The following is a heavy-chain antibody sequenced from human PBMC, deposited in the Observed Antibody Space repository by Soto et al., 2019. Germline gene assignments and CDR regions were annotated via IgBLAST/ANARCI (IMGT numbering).Heavy chain of an antibody. CDR3: ARRAVVAVTGSLDNWLDP. D-gene: IGHD2-21*01. CDR2: VYSSGST. V-gene: IGHV4-59*01. Sequence: TLSLNCAVYGGSFSDYNWNWLRQPPGKELEWIGYVYSSGSTNYNPSLKSRVTISVDTSRNQFSLKVNSVTAADTAVYYCARRAVVAVTGSLDNWLDPWGQGILVTVSS. J-gene: IGHJ5*02. CDR1: GGSFSDYN.